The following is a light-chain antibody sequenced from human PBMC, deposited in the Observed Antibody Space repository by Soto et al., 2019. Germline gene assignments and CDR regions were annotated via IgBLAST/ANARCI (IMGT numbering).Light chain of an antibody. V-gene: IGLV2-11*01. CDR1: SSDVGGYNY. Sequence: QSALTQPRSVSGSPGQSVTICCSGTSSDVGGYNYVSWYQQHPGKAPKLMIYDVSKRPSGVPDRFSGSKSGNTASLTISGLQAEDEADYHCCSYAGSYLYVFGTGTKLTVL. CDR3: CSYAGSYLYV. J-gene: IGLJ1*01. CDR2: DVS.